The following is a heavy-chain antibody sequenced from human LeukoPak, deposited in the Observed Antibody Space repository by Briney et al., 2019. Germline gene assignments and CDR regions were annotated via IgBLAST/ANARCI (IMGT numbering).Heavy chain of an antibody. V-gene: IGHV4-34*01. Sequence: SETLSLTCAVYGGSFSGYYWSWIRQPPGKGLEWIGEINHSGSTNYNPSLKSRVTISVDTSKNQFSLKLSSVTAADTAVYYCARGRGGYKQFDYWGQGTLVTVSS. D-gene: IGHD5-24*01. CDR3: ARGRGGYKQFDY. CDR1: GGSFSGYY. CDR2: INHSGST. J-gene: IGHJ4*02.